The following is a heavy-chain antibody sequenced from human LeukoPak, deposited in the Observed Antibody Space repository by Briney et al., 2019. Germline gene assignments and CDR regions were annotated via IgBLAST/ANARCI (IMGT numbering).Heavy chain of an antibody. V-gene: IGHV5-51*01. Sequence: GESLKISCXTSGYSFTNYRIGWVRQMPGKGLEWMGIIYPDDSDTKYSPSFQGQVTISADKSIDTAYLQWSSLKASDTAMYYCARSYCSNTSCPTYFDFWGQGTLVTVSS. CDR2: IYPDDSDT. J-gene: IGHJ4*02. D-gene: IGHD2-2*01. CDR3: ARSYCSNTSCPTYFDF. CDR1: GYSFTNYR.